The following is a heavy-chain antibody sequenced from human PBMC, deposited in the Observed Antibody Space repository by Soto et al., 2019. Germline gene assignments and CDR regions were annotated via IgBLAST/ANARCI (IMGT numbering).Heavy chain of an antibody. J-gene: IGHJ5*02. Sequence: GGALRLSCKASGFTFSDFGMHWVRQAPGKGLEWVSAIWYDGSYQYYADPVRGRFTTSRDNSNNTLFLQMNSLRVEDTAVYYCARDRLITYGAKIAPDHWGQGALVTVSS. D-gene: IGHD3-16*01. CDR3: ARDRLITYGAKIAPDH. V-gene: IGHV3-33*01. CDR2: IWYDGSYQ. CDR1: GFTFSDFG.